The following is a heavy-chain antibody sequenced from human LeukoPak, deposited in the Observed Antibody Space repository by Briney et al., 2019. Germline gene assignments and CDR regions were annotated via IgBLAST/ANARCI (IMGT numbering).Heavy chain of an antibody. Sequence: PSETLSLTCTFSVGFIGSYYWSWIRQSPGKGLEWIGFINHSGTTKYNPSLGSRATLSIDMSKNQVYLNLTSVTAADTAVYFCARRSGFLLAESDRWGQRTLVTVSS. CDR1: VGFIGSYY. CDR2: INHSGTT. J-gene: IGHJ5*02. CDR3: ARRSGFLLAESDR. V-gene: IGHV4-59*08. D-gene: IGHD2/OR15-2a*01.